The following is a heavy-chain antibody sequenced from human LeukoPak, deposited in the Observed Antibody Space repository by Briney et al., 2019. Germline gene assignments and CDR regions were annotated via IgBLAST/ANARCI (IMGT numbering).Heavy chain of an antibody. CDR1: GDSISDYH. J-gene: IGHJ4*02. D-gene: IGHD1-26*01. Sequence: PSETLSLTCTVSGDSISDYHWSWIRQPAGKGLEWIGRIINSGVTKYNPSLNSRVTISVDRSKNQFSLRLTSVTAADTAVYYCGTSEVGSSSYESYDYWGQGTQVTVSA. V-gene: IGHV4-4*07. CDR2: IINSGVT. CDR3: GTSEVGSSSYESYDY.